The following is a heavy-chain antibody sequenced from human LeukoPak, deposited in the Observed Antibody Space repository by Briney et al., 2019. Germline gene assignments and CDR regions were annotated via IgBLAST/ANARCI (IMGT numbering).Heavy chain of an antibody. V-gene: IGHV3-53*01. CDR3: ARDSPLGSSCLDY. Sequence: GGTLRLSCAASGFTVSSNYMSWVRQAQGKGLGWVSIIYSGGSTYYADSGKGRFTISRDNSKNTLYLQMNTLRAEDTAVYYCARDSPLGSSCLDYWGQGTLVTVSS. CDR2: IYSGGST. D-gene: IGHD2-2*01. J-gene: IGHJ4*02. CDR1: GFTVSSNY.